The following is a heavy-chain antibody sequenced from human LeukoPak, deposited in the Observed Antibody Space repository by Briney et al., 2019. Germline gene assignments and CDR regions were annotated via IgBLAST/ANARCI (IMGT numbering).Heavy chain of an antibody. J-gene: IGHJ4*02. Sequence: PGGSLRLSCAASGFTVSSNYISWVRQAPGKGLEWVSVIYSGGSTYYADSVKDRFTISRDNSNNTLYLQMNSLRAEDTAVYYCAREGGSGSYFVPYYFDYWGQGTLVTVSS. V-gene: IGHV3-66*01. CDR3: AREGGSGSYFVPYYFDY. D-gene: IGHD1-26*01. CDR1: GFTVSSNY. CDR2: IYSGGST.